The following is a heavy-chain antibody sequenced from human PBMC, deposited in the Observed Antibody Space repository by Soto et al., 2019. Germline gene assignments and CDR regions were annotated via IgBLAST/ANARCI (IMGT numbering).Heavy chain of an antibody. J-gene: IGHJ4*02. CDR3: AREGSYSAYNFAHGIQLWSFDF. Sequence: SETLSLTCTFSGGSINTFYWSWVRQPAGKGLEWIGRIFSSGSTSFNPSLESRVAMSVDTSKNHFSLNLSSVTAADMAVYYCAREGSYSAYNFAHGIQLWSFDFWGQGALVTVSS. D-gene: IGHD5-12*01. CDR2: IFSSGST. CDR1: GGSINTFY. V-gene: IGHV4-4*07.